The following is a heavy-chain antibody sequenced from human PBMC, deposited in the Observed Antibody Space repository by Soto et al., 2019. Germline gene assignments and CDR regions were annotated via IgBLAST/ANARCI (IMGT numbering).Heavy chain of an antibody. V-gene: IGHV3-48*03. J-gene: IGHJ4*02. CDR1: GSTFSAYE. CDR3: VREGHYYFDY. Sequence: GSLRLSCAASGSTFSAYEMHWVRQAPGQGLEWVSYISKSGGTTYYADSVKGRFTISRDDAKNSVYLQMSSLRPEDMAVYKCVREGHYYFDYWGQGALVTVSS. CDR2: ISKSGGTT.